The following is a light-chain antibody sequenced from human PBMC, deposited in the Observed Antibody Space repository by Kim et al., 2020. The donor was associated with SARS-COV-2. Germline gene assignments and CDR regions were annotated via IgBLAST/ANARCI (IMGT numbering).Light chain of an antibody. CDR3: SSYGGSNNGL. CDR2: EFI. V-gene: IGLV2-8*01. Sequence: GQALTFLCTGTSSDYASDNYVSEYHQHPGKAPKRFIYEFINRPSGVPDRFSCAKSGNTVSLTVSGLQAEDEAYYYCSSYGGSNNGLFGVGTQLTVL. CDR1: SSDYASDNY. J-gene: IGLJ2*01.